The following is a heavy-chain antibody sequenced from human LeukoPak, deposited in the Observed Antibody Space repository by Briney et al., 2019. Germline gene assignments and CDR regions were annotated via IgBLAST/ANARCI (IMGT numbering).Heavy chain of an antibody. Sequence: ASVKVSCKVSGYTLTELSMHWVRQAPGKGLEWMGGFDPEDGETIYAQKFQGRVTMTRDTSISTAYMELSSLGSEDTALYYCARETLGGWFLDWGQGTLVTVSS. CDR3: ARETLGGWFLD. J-gene: IGHJ4*02. V-gene: IGHV1-24*01. CDR1: GYTLTELS. D-gene: IGHD6-19*01. CDR2: FDPEDGET.